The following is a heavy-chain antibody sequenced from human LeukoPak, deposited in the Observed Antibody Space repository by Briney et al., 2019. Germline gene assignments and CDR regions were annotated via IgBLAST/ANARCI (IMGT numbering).Heavy chain of an antibody. Sequence: PGGPLRLSCAASGFTFDDYAMHWVRQAPGKGLEWVSGISWNGGSIGYADSVKGRFTISRDNAKNSLYLQMNSLRAEDTALYYCGRDMDSSPYYFDYWGQGTLVTVSS. CDR2: ISWNGGSI. J-gene: IGHJ4*02. D-gene: IGHD6-13*01. CDR3: GRDMDSSPYYFDY. CDR1: GFTFDDYA. V-gene: IGHV3-9*01.